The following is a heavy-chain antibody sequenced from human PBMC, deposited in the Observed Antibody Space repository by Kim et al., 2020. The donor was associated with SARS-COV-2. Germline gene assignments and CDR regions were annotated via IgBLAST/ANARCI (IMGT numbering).Heavy chain of an antibody. CDR1: GLTFSSYG. J-gene: IGHJ4*02. CDR2: ISYDGINK. Sequence: GGSLRLSCAASGLTFSSYGMHWVRQAPRKELEWVAFISYDGINKYYADSVKGRFTISRDNSKNALYLQMNSQRAEDTAVYYCAKGGATTPNDHDYWGQGALVTVSS. V-gene: IGHV3-30*18. D-gene: IGHD1-1*01. CDR3: AKGGATTPNDHDY.